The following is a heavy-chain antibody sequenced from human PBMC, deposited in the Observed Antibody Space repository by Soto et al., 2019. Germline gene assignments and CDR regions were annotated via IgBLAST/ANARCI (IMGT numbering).Heavy chain of an antibody. Sequence: PSETLSLTCTVSGGSISSSSYYWGWIRQPPGKGLEWIGSIYYSGSTYYNPSLKSRVTISVDTSKNQFSLKLSSVTAADTAVYYCARRGFGELYYYCGMDVWGQGTTVTVSS. V-gene: IGHV4-39*01. J-gene: IGHJ6*02. D-gene: IGHD3-10*01. CDR3: ARRGFGELYYYCGMDV. CDR1: GGSISSSSYY. CDR2: IYYSGST.